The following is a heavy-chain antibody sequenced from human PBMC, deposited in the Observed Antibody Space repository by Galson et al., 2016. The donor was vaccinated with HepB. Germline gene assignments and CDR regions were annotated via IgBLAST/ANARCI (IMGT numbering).Heavy chain of an antibody. Sequence: SCAGSGFTFTNAWMTWVRRTPGKGLEWVGRIKANTDGGTTDNAAPVTGRFTISRDDSKNTLYLQMDTLKTEDTAVYYCTRDMRDSKDPYYYYGLDVWGQGTTVTVSS. CDR1: GFTFTNAW. CDR3: TRDMRDSKDPYYYYGLDV. D-gene: IGHD2-2*01. CDR2: IKANTDGGTT. J-gene: IGHJ6*02. V-gene: IGHV3-15*01.